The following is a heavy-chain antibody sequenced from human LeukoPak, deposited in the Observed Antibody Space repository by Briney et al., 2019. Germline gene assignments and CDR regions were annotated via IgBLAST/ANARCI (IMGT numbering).Heavy chain of an antibody. D-gene: IGHD6-19*01. J-gene: IGHJ4*02. Sequence: PGGSLRLSCSASGFTFSSYAIHWVRRPPGKGLEYVSGISSNGGSTYYADSVKGRFTISGDNSKNTLYLQMTSLRAEDTAVYYCVKDYWQWLVRGTFDYWGQGTLVTVSS. CDR2: ISSNGGST. CDR3: VKDYWQWLVRGTFDY. CDR1: GFTFSSYA. V-gene: IGHV3-64D*06.